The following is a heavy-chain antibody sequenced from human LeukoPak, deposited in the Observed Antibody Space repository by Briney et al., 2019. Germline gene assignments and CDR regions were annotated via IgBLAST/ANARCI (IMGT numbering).Heavy chain of an antibody. CDR2: INHSGST. CDR3: ARDSSYLN. Sequence: PSETLSLICAVYGGSFSGYYWSWIRQPPGKGLEWIGEINHSGSTNYNPSLKSRVTISVDTSKNQFPLKLSSVTAADTAVYYCARDSSYLNWGQGTLVTVSS. V-gene: IGHV4-34*01. D-gene: IGHD6-6*01. CDR1: GGSFSGYY. J-gene: IGHJ4*02.